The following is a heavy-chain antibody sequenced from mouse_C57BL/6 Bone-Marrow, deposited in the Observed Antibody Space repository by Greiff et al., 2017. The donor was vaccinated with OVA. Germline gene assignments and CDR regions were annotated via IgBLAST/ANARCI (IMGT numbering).Heavy chain of an antibody. V-gene: IGHV14-3*01. Sequence: EVQLQQSVAELVRPGASVKLSCTASGFNIKNTYMHWVKQRPEQGLEWIGRIDPANGNTKYAPKFQGKGTITADTSSTTAYLHLSSLPSEDTAIYYCARSRIYYDYDWFAYWGQGTLVTVSA. CDR2: IDPANGNT. D-gene: IGHD2-4*01. J-gene: IGHJ3*01. CDR1: GFNIKNTY. CDR3: ARSRIYYDYDWFAY.